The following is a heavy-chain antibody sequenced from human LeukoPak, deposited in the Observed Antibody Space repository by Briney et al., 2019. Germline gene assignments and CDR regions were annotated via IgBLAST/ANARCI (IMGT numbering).Heavy chain of an antibody. D-gene: IGHD3-10*01. CDR2: INPNSGGT. Sequence: SVKVSCKASGHTFTGYYMHWVRQAPGQGLEWMGWINPNSGGTNYAQKFQGRVTMTRDTSISTAYMELSRLRSDDTAVYYCARYYGSGRYVDYWGQGTLVTVSS. CDR3: ARYYGSGRYVDY. V-gene: IGHV1-2*02. J-gene: IGHJ4*02. CDR1: GHTFTGYY.